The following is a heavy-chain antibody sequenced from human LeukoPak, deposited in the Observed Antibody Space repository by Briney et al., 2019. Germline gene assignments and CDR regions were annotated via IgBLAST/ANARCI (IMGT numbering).Heavy chain of an antibody. CDR3: GRTYSSWSGDAFDI. J-gene: IGHJ3*02. CDR1: GGSISSSSYY. Sequence: STTLSLTCTVAGGSISSSSYYWGWIREPPGKGLEWIGSIYYSGSTYSNPSLKSRVTISVDTSKNQFSPKLSSVAAADTAVDYCGRTYSSWSGDAFDIWGQGTMVTVSS. CDR2: IYYSGST. D-gene: IGHD6-6*01. V-gene: IGHV4-39*07.